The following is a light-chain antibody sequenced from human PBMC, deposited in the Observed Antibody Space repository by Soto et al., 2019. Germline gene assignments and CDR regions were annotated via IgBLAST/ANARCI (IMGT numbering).Light chain of an antibody. CDR3: QQYNSHSSYT. V-gene: IGKV1-5*03. CDR2: KAS. CDR1: QSISSW. J-gene: IGKJ2*01. Sequence: DLQMTQSPSTLSASVGDRVTITCRASQSISSWLAWYQQKPGKAPKLLIYKASSLGSGVPSRFSGCGSGTEFTLTISSLQAEDFAIYYCQQYNSHSSYTFGQGTKLEIK.